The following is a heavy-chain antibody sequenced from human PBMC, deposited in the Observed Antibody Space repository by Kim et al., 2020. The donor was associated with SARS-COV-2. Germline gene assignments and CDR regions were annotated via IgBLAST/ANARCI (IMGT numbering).Heavy chain of an antibody. Sequence: KGRFTISRDNSKNTLYLQMNSLRAEDTAVYYCATEITMVRGVIKKMVFDYWGQGTLVTVSS. J-gene: IGHJ4*02. V-gene: IGHV3-66*01. CDR3: ATEITMVRGVIKKMVFDY. D-gene: IGHD3-10*01.